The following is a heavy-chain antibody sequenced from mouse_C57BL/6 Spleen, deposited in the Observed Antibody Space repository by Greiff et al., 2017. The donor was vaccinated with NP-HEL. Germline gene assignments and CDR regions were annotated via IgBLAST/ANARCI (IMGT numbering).Heavy chain of an antibody. CDR2: IYPRSGNT. CDR1: GYTFTSYG. CDR3: ASHYYGSSYRYFDY. J-gene: IGHJ2*01. Sequence: QVQLQQSGAELARPGASVKLSCKASGYTFTSYGISWVKQSTGQGLEWIGEIYPRSGNTYYNEKFKGKATLTADKSSSTAYMELRSLTSEYAAVYFCASHYYGSSYRYFDYWGQGTTLTVSS. V-gene: IGHV1-81*01. D-gene: IGHD1-1*01.